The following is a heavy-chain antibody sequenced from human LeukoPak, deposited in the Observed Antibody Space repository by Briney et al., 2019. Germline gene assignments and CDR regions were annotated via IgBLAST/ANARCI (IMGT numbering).Heavy chain of an antibody. CDR2: INSDGSST. Sequence: GGSLRLSCAASGCTFSSYWMHWVRQAPGKGLVWVSRINSDGSSTSYADSVKGRFTISRDNAKNTLYLQMNSLRAEDTAVYYCARGPQRITIFGVVTQRPSEVWYFDLWGRGTLVTVSS. CDR1: GCTFSSYW. V-gene: IGHV3-74*01. J-gene: IGHJ2*01. CDR3: ARGPQRITIFGVVTQRPSEVWYFDL. D-gene: IGHD3-3*01.